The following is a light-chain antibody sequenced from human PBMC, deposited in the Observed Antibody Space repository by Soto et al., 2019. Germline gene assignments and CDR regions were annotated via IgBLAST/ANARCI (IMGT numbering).Light chain of an antibody. Sequence: DIQMTQSPSSLSASVGDRVTIICRATQASNNYLARYQQKPGQLPRLLIQAVSTLQSGVPSRFSGTKSGTEFTLTISSLQPEDVATYYCQKYNSAPFTVGPGTKVAIK. CDR1: QASNNY. V-gene: IGKV1-27*01. J-gene: IGKJ3*01. CDR2: AVS. CDR3: QKYNSAPFT.